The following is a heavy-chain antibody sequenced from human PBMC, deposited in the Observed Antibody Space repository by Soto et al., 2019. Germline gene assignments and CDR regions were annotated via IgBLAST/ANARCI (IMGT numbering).Heavy chain of an antibody. D-gene: IGHD1-26*01. CDR3: ARASEWELPTDTYFDY. J-gene: IGHJ4*02. CDR2: IYYSGST. V-gene: IGHV4-59*01. Sequence: PSETLSLTCTVSGGSISSYYWSWIRQPPGKGLEWIGYIYYSGSTNYNPSLKSRVTISVDTSKNQFSLKLSSVTAADTAVYYCARASEWELPTDTYFDYWGQGTLVTVSS. CDR1: GGSISSYY.